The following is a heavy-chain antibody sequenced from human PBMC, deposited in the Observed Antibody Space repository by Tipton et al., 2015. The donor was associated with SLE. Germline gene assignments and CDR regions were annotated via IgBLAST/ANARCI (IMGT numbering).Heavy chain of an antibody. CDR2: ISSNGGST. CDR1: GFTFSSYA. CDR3: AREDCTGGVCYAAFDI. Sequence: SGFTFSSYAMHWVRQAPGKGLEYVSAISSNGGSTYYADSVKGRFTISRDNSKNTLYLQMGSLRAEDMAVYYCAREDCTGGVCYAAFDIWGQGTMVTVSS. V-gene: IGHV3-64*02. J-gene: IGHJ3*02. D-gene: IGHD2-8*02.